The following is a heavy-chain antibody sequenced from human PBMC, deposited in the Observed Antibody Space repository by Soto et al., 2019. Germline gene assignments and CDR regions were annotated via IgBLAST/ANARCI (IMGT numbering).Heavy chain of an antibody. CDR1: GFTFSSYA. CDR3: ARGRPFTMVRGVILDY. Sequence: QVQLVESGGGVVQPGRSLRLSCAASGFTFSSYAIHWVRQAPGKGLEWVAVISYDGSNKYYADSVKGRFTISRDNSKNRLYLQMNSLRAEDTAVYYCARGRPFTMVRGVILDYWGQGTLVTVSS. J-gene: IGHJ4*02. V-gene: IGHV3-30-3*01. D-gene: IGHD3-10*01. CDR2: ISYDGSNK.